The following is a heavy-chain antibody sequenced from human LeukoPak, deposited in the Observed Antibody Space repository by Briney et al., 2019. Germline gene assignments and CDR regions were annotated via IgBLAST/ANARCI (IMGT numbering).Heavy chain of an antibody. D-gene: IGHD6-6*01. Sequence: SETLSLTCTVSGGSLSRYYWSWIRQPPGKGLESIGYIYYSGSTNYNPSLKSRVTMSVDRSKNQFSLKVSSLTAADTAVYYCARLWEIASPPAYYYAMDVWGQGTTVTVSS. J-gene: IGHJ6*02. V-gene: IGHV4-59*08. CDR2: IYYSGST. CDR1: GGSLSRYY. CDR3: ARLWEIASPPAYYYAMDV.